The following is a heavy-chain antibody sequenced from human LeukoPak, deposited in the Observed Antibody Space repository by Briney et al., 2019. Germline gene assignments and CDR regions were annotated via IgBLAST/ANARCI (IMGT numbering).Heavy chain of an antibody. D-gene: IGHD4-11*01. CDR1: GGSIPSYY. Sequence: PSETLSLTCAISGGSIPSYYWSWIRQTPGKGLEWIGYLLYSGSTNYNPSLKSRVTMSIDTSKNQFSLKLRSVTAADTAVYYCARGAYSNYLSVGDWGQAILVTVSS. CDR3: ARGAYSNYLSVGD. CDR2: LLYSGST. J-gene: IGHJ4*02. V-gene: IGHV4-59*01.